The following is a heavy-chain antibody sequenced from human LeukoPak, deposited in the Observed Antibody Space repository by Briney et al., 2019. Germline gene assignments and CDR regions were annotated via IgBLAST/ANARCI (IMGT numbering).Heavy chain of an antibody. CDR1: GFTFSSYN. J-gene: IGHJ4*02. CDR2: ISSSSDYI. CDR3: CGLTTVTEFDY. D-gene: IGHD4-17*01. V-gene: IGHV3-21*01. Sequence: GGSLRLSCAASGFTFSSYNMNWVRQAPGKGLEWVSSISSSSDYIYYADSVKGRFTISRDNSKNTLYLQMNSLRAEDTAVYYCCGLTTVTEFDYWGQGTLVTVSS.